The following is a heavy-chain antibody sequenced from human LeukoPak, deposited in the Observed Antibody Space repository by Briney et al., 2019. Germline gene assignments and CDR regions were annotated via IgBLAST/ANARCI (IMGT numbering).Heavy chain of an antibody. CDR1: GFTFSNFG. D-gene: IGHD3-22*01. V-gene: IGHV3-23*01. CDR3: AKGDRDDSSGYYYFDY. J-gene: IGHJ4*02. Sequence: PGGSLRLSCAASGFTFSNFGMSWVRQAPGKGVEWVSVISGSGGSTYYADSVRGRFTISRVNSKNTVYLQVNSLRAEDTAVYYCAKGDRDDSSGYYYFDYWGQGTLVTVSS. CDR2: ISGSGGST.